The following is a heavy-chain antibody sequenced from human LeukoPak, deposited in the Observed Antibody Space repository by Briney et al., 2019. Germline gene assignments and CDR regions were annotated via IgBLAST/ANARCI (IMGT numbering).Heavy chain of an antibody. Sequence: SETLSLTCTVSGYSISSGYYWGWIRQPPGKGLEWIGSIYHSGSTYYNPSLKSRVTISVDTSKNQFSLKLSSVTAADTAVYYCARRGIAAAGFLWGRGTLVTVSS. CDR1: GYSISSGYY. D-gene: IGHD6-13*01. V-gene: IGHV4-38-2*02. J-gene: IGHJ4*02. CDR3: ARRGIAAAGFL. CDR2: IYHSGST.